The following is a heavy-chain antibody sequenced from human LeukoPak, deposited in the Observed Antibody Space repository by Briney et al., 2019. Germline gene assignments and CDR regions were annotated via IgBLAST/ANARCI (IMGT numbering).Heavy chain of an antibody. CDR2: INPNSGGT. CDR1: GYTFTGYY. Sequence: ASVKVSCKASGYTFTGYYMHWVRQAPGQGLEWMGWINPNSGGTNYAQKFQGRVTMTRDTSISTAYMELGRLRSDDTAVYYCASRRGITGTTKAFDIWGQGTMVTVSS. J-gene: IGHJ3*02. CDR3: ASRRGITGTTKAFDI. D-gene: IGHD1-7*01. V-gene: IGHV1-2*02.